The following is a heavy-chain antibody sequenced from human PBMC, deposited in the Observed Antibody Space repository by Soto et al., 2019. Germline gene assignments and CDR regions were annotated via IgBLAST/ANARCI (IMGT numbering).Heavy chain of an antibody. D-gene: IGHD3-10*01. V-gene: IGHV4-30-4*01. Sequence: SETLSLTCTVSGDSISTYDYYWSWFRQPPGGGLQWIGYIYYSGTTYYNPSLKSRVTLSMDTSKNQFSLRLSSVTAADTAVYYCARGIGVFDSRGKGTLVTVSS. CDR3: ARGIGVFDS. J-gene: IGHJ4*02. CDR1: GDSISTYDYY. CDR2: IYYSGTT.